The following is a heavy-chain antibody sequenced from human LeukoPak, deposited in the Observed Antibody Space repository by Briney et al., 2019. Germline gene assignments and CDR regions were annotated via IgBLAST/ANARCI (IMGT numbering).Heavy chain of an antibody. D-gene: IGHD3-3*02. CDR2: IKEDGSDK. V-gene: IGHV3-7*04. Sequence: GGSLRLSCAASGFTFSNYWMNWVRQAPGKGLEWVANIKEDGSDKYHVDSVKGRFIISRDNAKNSLYLQMNSLRAEDTAVYYCARDSQHLHFDYWGQGTLVTVSS. CDR3: ARDSQHLHFDY. CDR1: GFTFSNYW. J-gene: IGHJ4*02.